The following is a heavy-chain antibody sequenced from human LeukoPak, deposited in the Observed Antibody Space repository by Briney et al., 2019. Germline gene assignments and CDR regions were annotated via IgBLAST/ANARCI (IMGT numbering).Heavy chain of an antibody. CDR1: GFTFSSYW. J-gene: IGHJ4*02. CDR2: INSDGSST. CDR3: AKARTYYYDSSGYYNPFDY. Sequence: GGSLRLSCAASGFTFSSYWMHWVRQAPGKGLVWVSRINSDGSSTNYADSVKGRFTISRDNAKNTLYLQMNSLRAEDTAVYYCAKARTYYYDSSGYYNPFDYWGQGTLVTVSS. V-gene: IGHV3-74*01. D-gene: IGHD3-22*01.